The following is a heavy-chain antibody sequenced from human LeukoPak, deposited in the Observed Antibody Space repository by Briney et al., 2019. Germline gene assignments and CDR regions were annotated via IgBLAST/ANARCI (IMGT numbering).Heavy chain of an antibody. V-gene: IGHV3-23*01. D-gene: IGHD6-19*01. CDR1: GFTFSSYG. J-gene: IGHJ3*02. CDR3: AKGEGGSGWYSPFVI. Sequence: GGSLRLSCAASGFTFSSYGMSWVRQAPGKGLEWVSIISTDGATTHYADSVKGRFTISRDNSKNTLYLQMSSLRIEDTAVYYCAKGEGGSGWYSPFVIWGQGTMVTVSS. CDR2: ISTDGATT.